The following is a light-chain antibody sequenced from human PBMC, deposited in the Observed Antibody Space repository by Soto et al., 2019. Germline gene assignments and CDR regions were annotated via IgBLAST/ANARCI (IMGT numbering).Light chain of an antibody. CDR3: QQYNNYWT. J-gene: IGKJ1*01. Sequence: DIQMTQSPSTLSASVGDRVTITCRASQSISSWLAWYQQKPGKAPKLLIYDASSLESGVPSRFSGSGSATEFTLTIISLQPEDFATYYCQQYNNYWTFGQGTKVDIK. CDR2: DAS. V-gene: IGKV1-5*01. CDR1: QSISSW.